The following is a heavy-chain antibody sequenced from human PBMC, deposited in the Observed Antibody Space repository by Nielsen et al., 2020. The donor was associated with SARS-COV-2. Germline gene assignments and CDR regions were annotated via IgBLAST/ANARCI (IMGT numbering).Heavy chain of an antibody. CDR3: VKDRWGPIRGANMDV. D-gene: IGHD3-10*01. V-gene: IGHV3-64D*09. J-gene: IGHJ6*03. CDR1: GFTFSSYG. CDR2: ISNNGDRT. Sequence: GGSLRLSCAASGFTFSSYGMHWVRQAPGKGLKYVSAISNNGDRTYYADSVKGRFTISRDNSKNSLFLQMSSLRDADTAVYYCVKDRWGPIRGANMDVWGRGTTVTVSS.